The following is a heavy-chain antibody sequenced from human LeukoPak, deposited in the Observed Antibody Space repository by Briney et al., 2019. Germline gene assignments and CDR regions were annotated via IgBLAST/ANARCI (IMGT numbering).Heavy chain of an antibody. CDR2: INPNSGGT. CDR3: ARASYYYDSSGYPGYYFDY. V-gene: IGHV1-2*02. Sequence: ASVKVSCKASGYTFTAYYMHWVRQAPGQGLEWMGWINPNSGGTNYAQKFQGRVTMTRDTSISTAYMELSRLRSDDTAVYYCARASYYYDSSGYPGYYFDYWGQGTLVTVSS. D-gene: IGHD3-22*01. CDR1: GYTFTAYY. J-gene: IGHJ4*02.